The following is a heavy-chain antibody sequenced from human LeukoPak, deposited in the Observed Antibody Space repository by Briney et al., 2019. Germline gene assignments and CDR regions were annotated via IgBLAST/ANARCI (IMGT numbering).Heavy chain of an antibody. CDR3: AKSRDGGASALDY. D-gene: IGHD3-16*01. CDR2: ISGSGGSS. Sequence: GGSLRLSCAASGFTFSTYGMSWVHQAPGKGLEWVSLISGSGGSSNYADSVKGRFTISRDNSKNTVFLQMNSLRAEDTAVYYCAKSRDGGASALDYWGQGTLVTVSS. V-gene: IGHV3-23*01. J-gene: IGHJ4*02. CDR1: GFTFSTYG.